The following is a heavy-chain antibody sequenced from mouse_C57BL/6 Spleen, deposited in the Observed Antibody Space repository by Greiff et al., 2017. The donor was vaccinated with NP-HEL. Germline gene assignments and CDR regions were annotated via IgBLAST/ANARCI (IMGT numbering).Heavy chain of an antibody. D-gene: IGHD3-2*02. V-gene: IGHV1-52*01. Sequence: QVHVKQSGAELVRPGSSVKLSCKASGYTFTSYWMHWVKQRPIQGLEWIGNIDPSDSETHYNQKFKDKATLTVDKSSSTAYMQLSSLTSEDSAVYYCARLDSSGPFAYWGQGTLVTVSA. CDR3: ARLDSSGPFAY. J-gene: IGHJ3*01. CDR1: GYTFTSYW. CDR2: IDPSDSET.